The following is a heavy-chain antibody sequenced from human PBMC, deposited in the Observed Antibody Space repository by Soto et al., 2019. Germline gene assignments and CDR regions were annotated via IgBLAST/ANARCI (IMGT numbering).Heavy chain of an antibody. D-gene: IGHD2-21*02. Sequence: EVQLLESGGDLVQPGGSLRLSCAASGFTFTNFAMSWVRQAPGKGLEWVAYIKPDGSATYYVDSVKGRFTISRDNAKNSLYLQMNSLRVEDTSVYYCARAGYCGPGCYYYFDYWGQGTLVTVSS. V-gene: IGHV3-7*01. CDR2: IKPDGSAT. CDR3: ARAGYCGPGCYYYFDY. CDR1: GFTFTNFA. J-gene: IGHJ4*02.